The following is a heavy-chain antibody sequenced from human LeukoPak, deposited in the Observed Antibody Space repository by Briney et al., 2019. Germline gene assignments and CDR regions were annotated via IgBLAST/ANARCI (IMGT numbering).Heavy chain of an antibody. CDR1: GFTFSSYS. CDR3: ARDLSPATPGIAVAGKGLDY. Sequence: SGGSLRLSCAASGFTFSSYSMNWVRQAPGKGLEWVSSISSSSSYIYYADSVKGRFTISRDNAKNSLYLQMNSLRAEDTAVYYCARDLSPATPGIAVAGKGLDYWGQGTLVTVSS. V-gene: IGHV3-21*01. CDR2: ISSSSSYI. J-gene: IGHJ4*02. D-gene: IGHD6-19*01.